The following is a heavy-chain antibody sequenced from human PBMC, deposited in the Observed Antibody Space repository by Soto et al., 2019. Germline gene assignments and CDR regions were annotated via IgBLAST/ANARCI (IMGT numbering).Heavy chain of an antibody. D-gene: IGHD2-21*02. CDR1: GGSISSYY. CDR3: ARDGYGGNSHFDY. CDR2: IYYSGST. V-gene: IGHV4-59*01. J-gene: IGHJ4*02. Sequence: SETLSLTCTVSGGSISSYYWSWIRQPPGKGLEWIGYIYYSGSTNYNPSLKSRVTISVDTSKNQFSLKLSSVTAADTAVYYCARDGYGGNSHFDYWGQGTLVTVSS.